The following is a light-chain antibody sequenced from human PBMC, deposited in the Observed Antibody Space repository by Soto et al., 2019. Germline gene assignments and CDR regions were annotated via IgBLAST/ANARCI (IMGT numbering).Light chain of an antibody. CDR2: EVN. CDR1: SSDVGGYNY. V-gene: IGLV2-8*01. J-gene: IGLJ1*01. CDR3: SSYAGSSNV. Sequence: QSALTQPPSASGSPGQSVAIFCTGTSSDVGGYNYVSWYQQHPGKAPKLMIYEVNKRPSGVPDRFSGSKSGNTASLTVSGLEAEDEANYYCSSYAGSSNVFRTGTKVTVL.